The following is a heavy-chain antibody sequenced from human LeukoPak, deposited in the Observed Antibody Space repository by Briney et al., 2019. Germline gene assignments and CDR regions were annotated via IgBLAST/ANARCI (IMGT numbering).Heavy chain of an antibody. CDR3: ARDWVVAQRLVPMDY. Sequence: GGSLRLSCAASGFTFSSYWMNWVRQAPGKGLEWVANIKQDGSEKYYVDSVKGRFTISRDNAKNSLYLQMNSLRAEDTAVYYCARDWVVAQRLVPMDYWGQGTLVTVSS. CDR2: IKQDGSEK. V-gene: IGHV3-7*01. J-gene: IGHJ4*02. D-gene: IGHD6-13*01. CDR1: GFTFSSYW.